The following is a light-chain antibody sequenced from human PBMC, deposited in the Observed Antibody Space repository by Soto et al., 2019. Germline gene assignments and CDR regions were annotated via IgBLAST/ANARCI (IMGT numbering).Light chain of an antibody. J-gene: IGKJ4*01. CDR1: QSVSTN. CDR2: GAS. Sequence: ETVMTQSPATLSVSPGERVTISCRASQSVSTNLAWYQQKPGQPPRLLIYGASTRATAIPARFSGSGSGTDFTLTISSLQSEDFAVYYCQQYDNWPPLTFGGGTKVEIK. V-gene: IGKV3-15*01. CDR3: QQYDNWPPLT.